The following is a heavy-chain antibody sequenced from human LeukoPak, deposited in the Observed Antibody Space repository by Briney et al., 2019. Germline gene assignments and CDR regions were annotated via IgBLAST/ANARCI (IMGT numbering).Heavy chain of an antibody. D-gene: IGHD2-2*01. V-gene: IGHV3-11*05. CDR3: ARGGETCTGTSCYSFDY. J-gene: IGHJ4*02. Sequence: GGSLRLSCAASGFKFSDYYMSWIRQAPGKGLEWVSYISSSSSYTNYADSVKGRFTISRDNAKNSLYLQMNSLRAEDTAVYYCARGGETCTGTSCYSFDYWGQGTLVTVSS. CDR1: GFKFSDYY. CDR2: ISSSSSYT.